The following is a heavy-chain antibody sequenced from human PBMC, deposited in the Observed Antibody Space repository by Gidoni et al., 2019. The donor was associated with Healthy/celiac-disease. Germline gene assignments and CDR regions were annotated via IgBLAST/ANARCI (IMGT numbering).Heavy chain of an antibody. J-gene: IGHJ4*02. Sequence: YKPSLKRRVTISVDTSKNQFSLKLSSVTAADTAVYYCARLCVLGSGSYHFDYWGQGTLVTVAS. D-gene: IGHD3-10*01. V-gene: IGHV4-39*01. CDR3: ARLCVLGSGSYHFDY.